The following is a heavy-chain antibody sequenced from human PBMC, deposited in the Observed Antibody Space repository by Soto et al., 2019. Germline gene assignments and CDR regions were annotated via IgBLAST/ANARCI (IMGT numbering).Heavy chain of an antibody. CDR2: IVVGSGNT. V-gene: IGHV1-58*01. D-gene: IGHD6-13*01. CDR3: ARGVGIAAAATPFDP. J-gene: IGHJ5*02. Sequence: SVKVSCKASGFTFTSSAVQWVRQARGQRLEWIGWIVVGSGNTNYAQKFQERVTITRDMSTSTAYMELSSLRSEDTAVYYCARGVGIAAAATPFDPWGQGTLVTVSS. CDR1: GFTFTSSA.